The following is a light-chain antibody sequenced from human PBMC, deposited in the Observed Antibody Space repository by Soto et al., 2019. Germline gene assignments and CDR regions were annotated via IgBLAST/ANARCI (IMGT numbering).Light chain of an antibody. J-gene: IGKJ1*01. CDR1: ESVSSS. CDR2: AAS. Sequence: EIVMTQSPATLSLSPGDRATLSCRASESVSSSLAWYQQNTGQPPRLLIYAASTRATAVPARFSGGGSETEFTLTISSLQSEDFAVYFCQQYNNWPLWTFGQGTKVEIK. V-gene: IGKV3-15*01. CDR3: QQYNNWPLWT.